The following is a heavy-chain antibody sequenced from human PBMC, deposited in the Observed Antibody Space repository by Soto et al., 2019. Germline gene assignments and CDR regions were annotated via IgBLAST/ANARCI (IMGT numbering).Heavy chain of an antibody. CDR2: IYPADSET. CDR1: RYSFFSHW. Sequence: GESLKISCKGSRYSFFSHWIGWVRQMPGKGLEWVGTIYPADSETRYSPSFQGQVTISVDKSINTAYLQWSSLKASDTAMYYCARRPWLSGYYDYWGQGTLVTVSS. CDR3: ARRPWLSGYYDY. J-gene: IGHJ4*02. D-gene: IGHD3-22*01. V-gene: IGHV5-51*01.